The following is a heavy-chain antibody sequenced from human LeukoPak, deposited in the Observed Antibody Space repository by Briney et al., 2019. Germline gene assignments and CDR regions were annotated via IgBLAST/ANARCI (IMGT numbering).Heavy chain of an antibody. V-gene: IGHV4-39*02. D-gene: IGHD5-12*01. CDR3: AREGRVSGYDFDC. J-gene: IGHJ4*02. CDR1: GGSLSSTTHY. CDR2: VFHSGST. Sequence: PSETLSLTCTVSGGSLSSTTHYWGWIRQPPGKGLEWIGNVFHSGSTSYNPSLKSRVTISVDTSKTQFSLKLSSVTAADTAVYYCAREGRVSGYDFDCWGQGTLVTVSS.